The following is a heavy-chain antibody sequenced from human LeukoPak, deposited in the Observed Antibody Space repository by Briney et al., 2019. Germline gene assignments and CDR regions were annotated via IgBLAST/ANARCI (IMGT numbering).Heavy chain of an antibody. Sequence: PSETLPLTCAVYGGSFSGYYWSWIRQPPGKGLEWIGEINHSGSTNYNPSLKSRVTISVDTSKNQFSLKLSSVTAADTAVYYCARDSSGYYQYGMDVWGQGTTVTVSS. V-gene: IGHV4-34*01. CDR1: GGSFSGYY. CDR3: ARDSSGYYQYGMDV. CDR2: INHSGST. J-gene: IGHJ6*02. D-gene: IGHD3-22*01.